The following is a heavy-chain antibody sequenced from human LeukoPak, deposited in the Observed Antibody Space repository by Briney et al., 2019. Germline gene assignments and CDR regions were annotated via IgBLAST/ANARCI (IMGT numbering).Heavy chain of an antibody. J-gene: IGHJ3*02. CDR2: ISSSSSYI. D-gene: IGHD1-1*01. CDR1: GFTFSRDS. Sequence: TGGSLRLSCAASGFTFSRDSMNWVRQAPGKGLEWVSSISSSSSYIYYGDSVKGRFTISRDNAKNSLYLQMNSLRAEDTAVYYCTRAVQLERRHAAFDIWGQGTMVTVSS. CDR3: TRAVQLERRHAAFDI. V-gene: IGHV3-21*01.